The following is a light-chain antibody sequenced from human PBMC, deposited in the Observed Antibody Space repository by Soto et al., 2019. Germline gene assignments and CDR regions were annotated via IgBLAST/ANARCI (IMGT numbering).Light chain of an antibody. CDR2: GAS. J-gene: IGKJ2*01. CDR1: QSVSSSY. CDR3: QQYNNWPPYT. V-gene: IGKV3-20*01. Sequence: EIVLTQSPGTLSLSPGERATLSCRASQSVSSSYLAWYQQKPGQAPRLLIYGASSRATGIPDRFSASGSGTDFTLTISRLEPEDFAVYYCQQYNNWPPYTFGQGTKVDIK.